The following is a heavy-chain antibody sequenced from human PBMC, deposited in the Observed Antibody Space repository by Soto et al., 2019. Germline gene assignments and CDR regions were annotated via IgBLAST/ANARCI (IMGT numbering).Heavy chain of an antibody. V-gene: IGHV4-34*01. J-gene: IGHJ4*02. Sequence: QVQLQQWGAGLLKPSETLSLTCAVYGGSFSGYYWSWIRQPPVKGLEWIGEINHSGSTNYNPSLKSRVTISVDTSTNQFSLKLSSVTAADTAVYYCARSLVVAASPFDYWGQGTLVTVSS. CDR3: ARSLVVAASPFDY. CDR2: INHSGST. D-gene: IGHD2-15*01. CDR1: GGSFSGYY.